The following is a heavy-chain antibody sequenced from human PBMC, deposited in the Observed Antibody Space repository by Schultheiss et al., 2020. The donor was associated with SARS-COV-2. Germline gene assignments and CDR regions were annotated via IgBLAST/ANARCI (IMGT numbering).Heavy chain of an antibody. CDR1: GFIFSSYG. J-gene: IGHJ2*01. CDR3: ARAFCGGDCYSVGYFGL. D-gene: IGHD2-21*02. Sequence: GGSLRLSCAASGFIFSSYGMHWVRQAPGKGLEWVAVISYDGSNKYYADSVKGRFTISRDNAKNSLYLQMNSLRAEDTAVYYCARAFCGGDCYSVGYFGLWGRGSLVTVSS. CDR2: ISYDGSNK. V-gene: IGHV3-30*12.